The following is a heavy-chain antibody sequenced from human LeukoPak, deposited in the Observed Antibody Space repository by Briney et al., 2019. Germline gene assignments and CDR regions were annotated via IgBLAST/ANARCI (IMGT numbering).Heavy chain of an antibody. CDR2: ISFDGSDK. J-gene: IGHJ4*02. CDR3: ASSSGYYYAPPHY. Sequence: PGESLRLSCAASGFTFSSYGLHWVRQAPGKGLEWVAVISFDGSDKYYADSVKGRFTISRDNSKNTLYLQMNSLRAEDTAVYYCASSSGYYYAPPHYWGQGTLVTVSS. D-gene: IGHD3-22*01. V-gene: IGHV3-30*03. CDR1: GFTFSSYG.